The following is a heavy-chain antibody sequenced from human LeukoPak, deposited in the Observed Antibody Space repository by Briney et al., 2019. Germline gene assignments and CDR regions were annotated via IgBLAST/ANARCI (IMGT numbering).Heavy chain of an antibody. CDR3: AKDVYYDSSGLTPNFDY. Sequence: PGGSLRLSCAVSGFTVSSNYMSWVRQAPGKGLEWVSLIYSGGSTYYADSVKGRFTISRDNSKNTLYLQMNSLRAEDTAVYYCAKDVYYDSSGLTPNFDYWGQGTLVTVSS. CDR2: IYSGGST. V-gene: IGHV3-53*05. J-gene: IGHJ4*02. D-gene: IGHD3-22*01. CDR1: GFTVSSNY.